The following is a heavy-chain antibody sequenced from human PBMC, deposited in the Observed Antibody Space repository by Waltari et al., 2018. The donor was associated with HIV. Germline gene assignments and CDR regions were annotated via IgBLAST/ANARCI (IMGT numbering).Heavy chain of an antibody. Sequence: EVQLVESGGGLEQPGGSLRLSCAASGFTFSTYEMNWVRQAPGKGLEWVSYISSSGSTIYYADSVKGRFTISRDNAKNSLSLQMNSLRAEDTAVYYCASDAYGSGSYYNPDAFDIWGQGTMVTVSS. CDR3: ASDAYGSGSYYNPDAFDI. CDR1: GFTFSTYE. D-gene: IGHD3-10*01. J-gene: IGHJ3*02. V-gene: IGHV3-48*03. CDR2: ISSSGSTI.